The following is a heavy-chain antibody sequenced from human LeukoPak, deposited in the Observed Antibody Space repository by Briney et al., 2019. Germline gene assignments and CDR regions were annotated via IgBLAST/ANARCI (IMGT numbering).Heavy chain of an antibody. CDR2: IYPGDSDT. CDR3: ARLGGGVSSSRYYYLDV. Sequence: GESLKISCKGSGYSFISYWIGWVRQMPGKGLEWMGIIYPGDSDTRYSPSFQGQVTISADKSISTAYLQWSSLKASDTAMYYCARLGGGVSSSRYYYLDVWGKGATVTISS. J-gene: IGHJ6*03. CDR1: GYSFISYW. D-gene: IGHD6-13*01. V-gene: IGHV5-51*01.